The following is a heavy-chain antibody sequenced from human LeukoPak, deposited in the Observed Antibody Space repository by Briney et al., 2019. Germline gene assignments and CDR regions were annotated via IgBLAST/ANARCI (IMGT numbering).Heavy chain of an antibody. V-gene: IGHV4-59*08. CDR1: NASISSYY. J-gene: IGHJ4*02. Sequence: SETLSLTCSVSNASISSYYWSWIRQSPGKGLEWIGYIPNSGSTNYNPSLKSRVTISVDTSKNQFSLKLSSVTAADTAVYYCARHWGSCRGGDCYTFDCWGQGTLVTVSS. D-gene: IGHD2-21*02. CDR3: ARHWGSCRGGDCYTFDC. CDR2: IPNSGST.